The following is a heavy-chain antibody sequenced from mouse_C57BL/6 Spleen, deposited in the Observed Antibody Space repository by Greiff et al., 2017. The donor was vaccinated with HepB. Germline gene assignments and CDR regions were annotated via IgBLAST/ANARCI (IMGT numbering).Heavy chain of an antibody. Sequence: QVQLQQSGAELVRPGTSVKVSCKASGYAFTNYLIEWVKQRPGQGLEWIGVINTGSGGTNYNEKFKGKATLTADKSSSTAYLQLSSLTSEDSAVYFCARSPATVVASFDYWGQGTTLTVSS. D-gene: IGHD1-1*01. CDR3: ARSPATVVASFDY. V-gene: IGHV1-54*01. CDR2: INTGSGGT. J-gene: IGHJ2*01. CDR1: GYAFTNYL.